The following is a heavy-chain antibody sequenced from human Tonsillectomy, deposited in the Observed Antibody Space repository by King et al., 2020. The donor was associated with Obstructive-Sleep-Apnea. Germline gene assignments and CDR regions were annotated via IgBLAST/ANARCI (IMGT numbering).Heavy chain of an antibody. Sequence: VQLVESGAEVERPGASVTISCKASGYTLTSYYMHWVRQAPGVGLEWMGIINPSAGSTNYAQKFQGRVTMTSDTSTNTVYMELSSLRSEDTAVYYCARRRAHSSGYLFDYWGQGTLVTVSS. CDR3: ARRRAHSSGYLFDY. J-gene: IGHJ4*02. D-gene: IGHD3-22*01. CDR2: INPSAGST. V-gene: IGHV1-46*03. CDR1: GYTLTSYY.